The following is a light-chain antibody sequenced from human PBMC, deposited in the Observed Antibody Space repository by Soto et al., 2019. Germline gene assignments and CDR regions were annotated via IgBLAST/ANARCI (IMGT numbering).Light chain of an antibody. CDR3: QQLHSYPIT. CDR2: GAS. J-gene: IGKJ5*01. V-gene: IGKV1-9*01. Sequence: IQLTQSPSSLSASVGDRVTIACRASRAISSYLAWYQQKPGQAPKLLIYGASTLQSGVPSRFSGSESGTDYTLTISSLQPEDFAAYYCQQLHSYPITFGQGTRLEIK. CDR1: RAISSY.